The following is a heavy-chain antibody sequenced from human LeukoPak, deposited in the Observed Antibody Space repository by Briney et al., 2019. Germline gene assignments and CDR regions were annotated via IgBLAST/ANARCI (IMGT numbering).Heavy chain of an antibody. CDR1: GFTFSSYS. J-gene: IGHJ3*01. V-gene: IGHV3-72*01. Sequence: PGGSLRLSCAASGFTFSSYSMNWVRQAPGKGLEWVGRSRNKANGYTTEFGASVKGRFSISRDDSKDSVYLHMNSLKTEDTAVYYCARSPASGVNVFDVWGQGTMVTVSS. CDR3: ARSPASGVNVFDV. CDR2: SRNKANGYTT. D-gene: IGHD1-26*01.